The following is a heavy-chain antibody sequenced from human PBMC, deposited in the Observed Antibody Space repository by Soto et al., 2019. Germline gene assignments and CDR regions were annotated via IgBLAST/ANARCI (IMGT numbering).Heavy chain of an antibody. CDR2: IFYTGNT. CDR1: GGSITSSGSS. Sequence: SETLSLTCTVSGGSITSSGSSWAWLLQTPGKGLEGIGSIFYTGNTYYNPSLWSRVTISADTSKNQFSLKMTSVTAADTAVYYCARHGMGAAGWFDPWGQGTLVTVSS. D-gene: IGHD1-26*01. J-gene: IGHJ5*02. CDR3: ARHGMGAAGWFDP. V-gene: IGHV4-39*01.